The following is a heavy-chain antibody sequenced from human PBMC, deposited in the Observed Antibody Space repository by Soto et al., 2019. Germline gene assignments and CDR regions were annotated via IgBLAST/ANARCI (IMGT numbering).Heavy chain of an antibody. V-gene: IGHV3-53*01. CDR1: GFTVSSNY. J-gene: IGHJ5*02. Sequence: GGSLRLSCAASGFTVSSNYMSWFRQAPGKGLEWVSVIYSGGSTYYADSVKGRFTISRDNSKNTLYLQMNSLRAEDTAVYYCARESRYYDSSGYYFFDPWGQGTLVTVSS. D-gene: IGHD3-22*01. CDR3: ARESRYYDSSGYYFFDP. CDR2: IYSGGST.